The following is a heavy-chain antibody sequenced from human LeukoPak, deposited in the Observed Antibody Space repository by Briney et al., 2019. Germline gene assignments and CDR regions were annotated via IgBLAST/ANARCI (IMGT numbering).Heavy chain of an antibody. J-gene: IGHJ2*01. Sequence: SETLSLTCTVSGGSTSSDYWSWIRQSPGKGLEWVGYVYNSGDTGKNPSLKSRVTILLDTSKNQCSLKLTSVSAADTAIYYCARLKLGAYFDLWGRGTLVTVSS. V-gene: IGHV4-59*08. D-gene: IGHD3-16*01. CDR2: VYNSGDT. CDR1: GGSTSSDY. CDR3: ARLKLGAYFDL.